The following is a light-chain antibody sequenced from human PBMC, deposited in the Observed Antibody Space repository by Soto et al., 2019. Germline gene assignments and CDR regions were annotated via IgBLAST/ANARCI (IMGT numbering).Light chain of an antibody. CDR1: SSNIGSNT. CDR2: TND. V-gene: IGLV1-44*01. Sequence: QSVLTQPPSASGTPGQRVTISCSGSSSNIGSNTVNWYQHLPGTAPKLLIYTNDQRPSGVPDRFSGSKSGTSASLAISGLQSEDGADYYCAAWDDSLNGRVFGGGTKLTVL. J-gene: IGLJ2*01. CDR3: AAWDDSLNGRV.